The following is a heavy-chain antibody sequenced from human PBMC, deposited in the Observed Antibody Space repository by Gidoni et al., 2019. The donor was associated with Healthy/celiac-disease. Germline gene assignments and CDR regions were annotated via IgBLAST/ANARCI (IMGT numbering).Heavy chain of an antibody. V-gene: IGHV1-24*01. D-gene: IGHD2-15*01. J-gene: IGHJ5*02. CDR1: GHTLTELS. CDR2: FDPEDGET. Sequence: QVQLIQSGAEVKKPGASVKVSCKVSGHTLTELSMHWVRQAPGKGLEWMGGFDPEDGETIYAQRIQGRVTMTEDTSTDTAYMELSSLRSEDTAVYYCTTLRLLLLGNRFDPWGQGTLVTVSS. CDR3: TTLRLLLLGNRFDP.